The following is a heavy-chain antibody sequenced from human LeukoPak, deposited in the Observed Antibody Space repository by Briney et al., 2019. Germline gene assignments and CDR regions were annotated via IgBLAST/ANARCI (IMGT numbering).Heavy chain of an antibody. Sequence: PGGSLRLSCAASGFTFGSYAMHWVRQAPGKGLEWVAVISYDGSNKYYADSVKGRFTISRDNSKNTLYLQMNSLRAEDTAVYYCAKDFAIFGVVTILYYFDYWGQGTLVTVSS. CDR3: AKDFAIFGVVTILYYFDY. V-gene: IGHV3-30-3*01. CDR1: GFTFGSYA. D-gene: IGHD3-3*01. J-gene: IGHJ4*02. CDR2: ISYDGSNK.